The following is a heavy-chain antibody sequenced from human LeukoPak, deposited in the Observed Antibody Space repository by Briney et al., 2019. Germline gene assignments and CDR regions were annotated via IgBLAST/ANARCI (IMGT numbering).Heavy chain of an antibody. CDR3: ARGVKPGASSFAY. CDR1: GFTFSDYY. CDR2: ISSSSGYT. J-gene: IGHJ4*02. V-gene: IGHV3-11*03. Sequence: GGSLRLSCAASGFTFSDYYMSWIRQAPGKGLEWVSYISSSSGYTNYADSVKGRFTISRDNAKNSLYLQMNSVRVDDTAVYYCARGVKPGASSFAYWGQGTLVTVSS. D-gene: IGHD2-2*01.